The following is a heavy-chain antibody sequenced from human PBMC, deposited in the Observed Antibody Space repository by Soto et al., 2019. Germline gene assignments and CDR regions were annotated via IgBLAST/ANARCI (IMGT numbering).Heavy chain of an antibody. V-gene: IGHV3-66*04. CDR1: GLTVSSNY. CDR2: IYSGGST. Sequence: EVQLVESGGGLVQPGGSLRLSCAASGLTVSSNYMSWVRQAQGKGLEWVSVIYSGGSTYYADSVKGRFTISRDNSKNTLYLQMNSLRAEDTAVYYCARLRATVYYYYGMDVWGQGTTVTVSS. CDR3: ARLRATVYYYYGMDV. J-gene: IGHJ6*02. D-gene: IGHD1-26*01.